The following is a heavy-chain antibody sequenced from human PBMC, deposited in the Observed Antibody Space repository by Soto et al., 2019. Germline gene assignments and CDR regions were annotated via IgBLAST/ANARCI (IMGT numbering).Heavy chain of an antibody. CDR3: AKDRHYGSGTYSDSYLDY. CDR2: ISGSGGTT. J-gene: IGHJ4*02. CDR1: GFTFNSYA. D-gene: IGHD3-10*01. Sequence: EVQLLESGGGLVQPGGSLRLSCGGSGFTFNSYAMTWVRQAPGKGLEWVSAISGSGGTTYYANSVKGRFTISRNQSKAPLYLHMNRLTAQDTAIYYCAKDRHYGSGTYSDSYLDYWGQGTLVTLSS. V-gene: IGHV3-23*01.